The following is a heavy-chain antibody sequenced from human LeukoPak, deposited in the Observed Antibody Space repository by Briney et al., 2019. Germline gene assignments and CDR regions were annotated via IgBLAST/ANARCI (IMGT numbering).Heavy chain of an antibody. CDR2: ISGSGGST. CDR1: GFTFSNHA. D-gene: IGHD6-13*01. V-gene: IGHV3-23*01. J-gene: IGHJ4*02. CDR3: AIEEGAAAGHSAIDY. Sequence: GGSLRLSXAASGFTFSNHAMTRVRQAPGKGLEWVSGISGSGGSTFYADSVKGRFTISRDNSKNTLYLQMNSLRADDTAVYHCAIEEGAAAGHSAIDYWGQGTLVTVSS.